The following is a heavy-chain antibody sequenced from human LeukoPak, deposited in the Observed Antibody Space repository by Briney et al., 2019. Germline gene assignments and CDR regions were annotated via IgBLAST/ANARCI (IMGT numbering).Heavy chain of an antibody. CDR3: AKYGPQDSGSSHFDY. CDR2: ISSDGGTK. V-gene: IGHV3-30*18. Sequence: GGSLRLSCTASKFTFSNYGMQWVRQAPGKGLEWVAVISSDGGTKYYADSVKGRFTLSRDNSKNTLFLQMNSLRAEDTAIYYCAKYGPQDSGSSHFDYWGQGALVTVSS. CDR1: KFTFSNYG. J-gene: IGHJ4*02. D-gene: IGHD1-26*01.